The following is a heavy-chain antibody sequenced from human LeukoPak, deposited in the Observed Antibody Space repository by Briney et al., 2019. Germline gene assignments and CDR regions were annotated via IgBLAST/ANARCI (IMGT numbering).Heavy chain of an antibody. Sequence: GGSLRLSCAASGFTFSSHAMTCVRQAPGKGLEWVSGMSGSGENTYYADSVKGRFTISRDSSKNTLYLQINSLRAEDTAVYYCATLNGGTGGTADHWGQVTLVTVSS. J-gene: IGHJ4*02. V-gene: IGHV3-23*01. CDR2: MSGSGENT. CDR3: ATLNGGTGGTADH. CDR1: GFTFSSHA. D-gene: IGHD2-8*02.